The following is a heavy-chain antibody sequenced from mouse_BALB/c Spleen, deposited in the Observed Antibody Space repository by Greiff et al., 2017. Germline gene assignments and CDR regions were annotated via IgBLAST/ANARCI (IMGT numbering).Heavy chain of an antibody. V-gene: IGHV1-9*01. Sequence: QVQLQQSGAELMKPGASVKISCKATGYTFSSYWIEWVKQRPGHGLEWIGEILPGSGSTNYNEKFKGKATFTADTSSNTAYMQLSSLTSEDSAVYYCANWDAWFAYWGQGTLVTVSA. CDR1: GYTFSSYW. CDR2: ILPGSGST. CDR3: ANWDAWFAY. J-gene: IGHJ3*01. D-gene: IGHD4-1*01.